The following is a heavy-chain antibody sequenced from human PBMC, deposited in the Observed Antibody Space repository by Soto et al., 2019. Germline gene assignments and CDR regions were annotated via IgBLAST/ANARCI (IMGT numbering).Heavy chain of an antibody. CDR3: ASLGYSSFNWFDP. J-gene: IGHJ5*02. Sequence: SETLSLTCAVYGGSFSGYYWSWIRQPPGKGLEWIGEINHSGSTNYNPSLKSRVTISVDTSKNQFSLKLSSVTAADTPVYYCASLGYSSFNWFDPWGQGTLVTVSS. V-gene: IGHV4-34*01. CDR2: INHSGST. CDR1: GGSFSGYY. D-gene: IGHD6-19*01.